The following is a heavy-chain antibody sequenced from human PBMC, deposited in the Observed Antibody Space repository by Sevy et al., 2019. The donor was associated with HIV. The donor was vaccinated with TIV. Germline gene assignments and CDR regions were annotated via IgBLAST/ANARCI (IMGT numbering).Heavy chain of an antibody. V-gene: IGHV1-24*01. CDR1: GYTLTELS. Sequence: ASVKVSCKVSGYTLTELSMHWVRQAPGKGLEWMGSFDPEDGETIYQQKFQGRVTLTEVTSTDTAYMELSSLRSEDTAVYYCATTKDYYDSSGYPFDYWGQGTLVTVSS. CDR2: FDPEDGET. J-gene: IGHJ4*02. CDR3: ATTKDYYDSSGYPFDY. D-gene: IGHD3-22*01.